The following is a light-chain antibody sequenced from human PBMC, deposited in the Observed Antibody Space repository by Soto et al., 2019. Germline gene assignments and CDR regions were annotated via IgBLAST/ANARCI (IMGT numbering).Light chain of an antibody. CDR2: DAS. V-gene: IGKV3-11*01. CDR1: QSVSSY. J-gene: IGKJ2*01. CDR3: QQRSNCPLYT. Sequence: EIVLTQSPATLSLSPGERATLSCRASQSVSSYLAWYQQKPGQAPRLLIYDASNRATGIPARFSGSGSWTDFTLTIRSLEPEDFAVYYWQQRSNCPLYTFGKGTKLEIK.